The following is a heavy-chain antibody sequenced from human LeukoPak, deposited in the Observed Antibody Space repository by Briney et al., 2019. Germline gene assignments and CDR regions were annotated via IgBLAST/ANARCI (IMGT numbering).Heavy chain of an antibody. CDR2: ISAYNGNT. D-gene: IGHD1-26*01. V-gene: IGHV1-18*01. Sequence: ASVKVSCKASGYTFTSYGISWVRQAPGQGLERMGWISAYNGNTNYAQKLQGRVTMTTDTSTSTAYMELRSLRSDDTAVYYCARRSGNRGATQGDYWGQGTLVTVSS. CDR3: ARRSGNRGATQGDY. J-gene: IGHJ4*02. CDR1: GYTFTSYG.